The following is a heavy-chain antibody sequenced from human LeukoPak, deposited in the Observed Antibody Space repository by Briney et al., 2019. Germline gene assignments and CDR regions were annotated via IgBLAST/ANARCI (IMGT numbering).Heavy chain of an antibody. D-gene: IGHD6-19*01. V-gene: IGHV1-18*01. CDR3: ARDQSQWPVRVLTY. CDR2: ISAYNGNT. Sequence: ASVKVSCKASGYTFTSYGISWVRQAPGQGLEWMGWISAYNGNTNYAQKLQGRVTMTTDTSTSTAYMELRSLRSDDTAVYYCARDQSQWPVRVLTYWGQGTLVTVSS. J-gene: IGHJ4*02. CDR1: GYTFTSYG.